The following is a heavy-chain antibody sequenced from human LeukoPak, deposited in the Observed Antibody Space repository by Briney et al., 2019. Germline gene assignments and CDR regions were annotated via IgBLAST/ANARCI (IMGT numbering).Heavy chain of an antibody. V-gene: IGHV1-69*13. J-gene: IGHJ3*02. D-gene: IGHD6-6*01. Sequence: AASVKVSCKASGGTFSSYAISWVRQAPGQGLEWMGGIIPIFGTANYAQKFQGRVTITADESTSTAYMELSSLRSEDTAVYYCATPVHGEQLVRNDAFDIWGQGTMVTVSS. CDR1: GGTFSSYA. CDR3: ATPVHGEQLVRNDAFDI. CDR2: IIPIFGTA.